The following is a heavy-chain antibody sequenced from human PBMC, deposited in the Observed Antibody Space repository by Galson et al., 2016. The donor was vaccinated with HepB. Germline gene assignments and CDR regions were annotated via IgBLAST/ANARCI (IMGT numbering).Heavy chain of an antibody. D-gene: IGHD2-21*02. CDR3: ATGGPVVTATQVSGGGVTVHNAFDI. J-gene: IGHJ3*02. CDR2: ISSDGTHQ. V-gene: IGHV3-30*03. CDR1: ASNFNNYD. Sequence: SLRLSCAASASNFNNYDIHWVRQAPGKGLEWVTIISSDGTHQDYVDSVKGRFTISRDDSTNTVSLQMNSLRLEDTAMYYCATGGPVVTATQVSGGGVTVHNAFDIWGQGTMVTVSS.